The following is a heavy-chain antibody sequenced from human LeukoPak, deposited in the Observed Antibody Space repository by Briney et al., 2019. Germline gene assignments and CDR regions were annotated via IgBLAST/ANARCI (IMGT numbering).Heavy chain of an antibody. Sequence: GASVKVSCKASGGTFSTYTISWVRQAPGQGLEWMGRIIPVLGIANYAQKFQGRVTITADKPTSTAYMELSSLRSEDMAVYYRARGGITIFGVGNYYYYGMDVWGQGTTVTVSS. CDR2: IIPVLGIA. J-gene: IGHJ6*02. CDR3: ARGGITIFGVGNYYYYGMDV. CDR1: GGTFSTYT. V-gene: IGHV1-69*02. D-gene: IGHD3-3*01.